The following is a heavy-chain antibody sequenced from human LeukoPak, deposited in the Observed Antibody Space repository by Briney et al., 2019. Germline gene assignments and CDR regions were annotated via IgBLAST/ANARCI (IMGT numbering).Heavy chain of an antibody. Sequence: GGSLRLSCAASGFTFNYYWLTWVRQAPGKGLERVANIQQDGSEKYYVDSEKGRFIISRDNAKNSLYLQMNSLRAEDTAVYYCARVRKLRTRGVMDPLDYWGQGTLVTVSS. D-gene: IGHD3-10*01. CDR1: GFTFNYYW. V-gene: IGHV3-7*01. J-gene: IGHJ4*02. CDR3: ARVRKLRTRGVMDPLDY. CDR2: IQQDGSEK.